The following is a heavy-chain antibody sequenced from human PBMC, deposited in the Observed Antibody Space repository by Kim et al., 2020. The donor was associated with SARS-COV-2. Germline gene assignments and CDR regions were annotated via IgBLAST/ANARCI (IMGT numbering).Heavy chain of an antibody. D-gene: IGHD7-27*01. J-gene: IGHJ4*02. CDR1: GFTLSSYN. CDR3: TRNWGLDS. CDR2: CIIRDAAI. Sequence: GGSLRLSCAASGFTLSSYNGNWFCQAPGKVQVCFAWCIIRDAAIFYAESVKGRFTISRDNAKNSLYLQMNSLRDEDTAVYYCTRNWGLDSWGQGTLVTVSS. V-gene: IGHV3-48*02.